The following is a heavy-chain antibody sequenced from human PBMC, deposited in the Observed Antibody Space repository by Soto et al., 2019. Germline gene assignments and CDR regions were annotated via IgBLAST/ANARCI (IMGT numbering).Heavy chain of an antibody. V-gene: IGHV4-31*03. J-gene: IGHJ6*02. CDR1: GGSISSGGYY. D-gene: IGHD3-10*01. CDR3: ASGGGDYFYYYGMDV. CDR2: IFYSGST. Sequence: QVQLQESGPGLVKPSQTLSLTCTVSGGSISSGGYYWSWIRQHPGKGLEWIGYIFYSGSTFYNPSLKSRVTISVDTSKNQFSLKLSSVTAADTAVYSCASGGGDYFYYYGMDVWGQGTTVTVSS.